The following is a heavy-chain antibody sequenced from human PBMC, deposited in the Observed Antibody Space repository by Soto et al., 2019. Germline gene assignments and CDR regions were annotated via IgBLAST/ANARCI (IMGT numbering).Heavy chain of an antibody. CDR3: ARLGSGSYFSYFDY. V-gene: IGHV5-10-1*04. CDR1: GYSFLSYW. D-gene: IGHD1-26*01. CDR2: IDPSDSYT. Sequence: GESLKISCQSSGYSFLSYWISWVCQMPGKDLEWMGTIDPSDSYTNYSPSFQGQVTISADKSISTAYLQWSSLKASDTAMYYCARLGSGSYFSYFDYWGQGTLVTVSS. J-gene: IGHJ4*02.